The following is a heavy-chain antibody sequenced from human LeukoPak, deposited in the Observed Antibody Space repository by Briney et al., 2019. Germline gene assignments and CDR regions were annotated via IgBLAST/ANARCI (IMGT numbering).Heavy chain of an antibody. J-gene: IGHJ4*02. Sequence: GGSLRLSCAASGFAVTSNYMSWVRQAPGKGLEWISVIYAGGTTDYADSVKGRFTISRDNSKNTLHLQMNSLRAEDLAVYYCARFHIYYDSSGYTDYWGQGTLVTVSS. CDR1: GFAVTSNY. CDR2: IYAGGTT. CDR3: ARFHIYYDSSGYTDY. D-gene: IGHD3-22*01. V-gene: IGHV3-53*01.